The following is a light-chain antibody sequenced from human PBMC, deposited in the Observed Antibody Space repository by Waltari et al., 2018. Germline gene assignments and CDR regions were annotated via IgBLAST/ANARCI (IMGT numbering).Light chain of an antibody. CDR3: QSYDNSLNGRLV. Sequence: QSVLTQPPSVSGAPGQRVAIPCSGRASNPGSGYHVNWYQQVPGTAPKVLIYGNNNRPSGVSDRFSGSKSDTSASLAITGLQAEDEAHYYGQSYDNSLNGRLVFGGGTKLTVL. V-gene: IGLV1-40*01. CDR1: ASNPGSGYH. J-gene: IGLJ2*01. CDR2: GNN.